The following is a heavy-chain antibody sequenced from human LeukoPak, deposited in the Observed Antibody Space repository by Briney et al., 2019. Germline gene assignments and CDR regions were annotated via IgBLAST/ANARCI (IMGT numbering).Heavy chain of an antibody. CDR1: GGSISSGSYY. CDR2: IYTSGST. CDR3: ARRKLNYYDSSARGAFDI. Sequence: SETLSLTCTVSGGSISSGSYYWSWIRQPAGKGLEWIGRIYTSGSTNYNPSLKSRVTISVDTSKNQFSLKLSSVTAADTAVYCCARRKLNYYDSSARGAFDIWGQGTMVTVSS. V-gene: IGHV4-61*02. J-gene: IGHJ3*02. D-gene: IGHD3-22*01.